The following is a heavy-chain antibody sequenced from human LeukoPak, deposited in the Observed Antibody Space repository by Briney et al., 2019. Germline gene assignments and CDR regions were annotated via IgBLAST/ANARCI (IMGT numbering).Heavy chain of an antibody. J-gene: IGHJ4*02. D-gene: IGHD5-12*01. V-gene: IGHV4-59*01. Sequence: PSETLSLTCTVSGGSISSYYWSWIRQPPGKGLEWIGYIYYSGSTNYNPSLKSRVTISVDTSKNQFSLKLSSVTAADTAVYYCARGDIVDPHYFDYWGQGTLVTVSS. CDR3: ARGDIVDPHYFDY. CDR2: IYYSGST. CDR1: GGSISSYY.